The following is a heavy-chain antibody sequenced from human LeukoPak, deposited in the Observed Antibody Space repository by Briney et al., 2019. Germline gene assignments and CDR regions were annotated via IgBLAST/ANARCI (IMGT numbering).Heavy chain of an antibody. CDR3: ARGLRFLKSYYDYVWGSRSDRFDH. D-gene: IGHD3-16*01. CDR1: GGSISSYY. V-gene: IGHV4-59*12. Sequence: SETLSLTCTVSGGSISSYYWSWIRQPPGKGLEWTGYIYYSGSTNYNPSLKSRVTISVDTSKNQFSLKLTSVTAADTAVYYCARGLRFLKSYYDYVWGSRSDRFDHWGQGTLVIVSS. CDR2: IYYSGST. J-gene: IGHJ4*02.